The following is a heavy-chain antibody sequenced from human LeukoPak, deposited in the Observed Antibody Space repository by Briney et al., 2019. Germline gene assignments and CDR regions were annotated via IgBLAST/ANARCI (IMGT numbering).Heavy chain of an antibody. Sequence: PGGSLRLSCAVSGFNFRSYGMHWVRQAPGKGLVWVSRINTDGSSTSYADSVKGRFTISRDNAKNTLYLQMNSLRAEDTAVYYCARDRQYYDFWSGYYIGYYFDYWGQGTLVTVSS. CDR1: GFNFRSYG. CDR3: ARDRQYYDFWSGYYIGYYFDY. D-gene: IGHD3-3*01. J-gene: IGHJ4*02. CDR2: INTDGSST. V-gene: IGHV3-74*01.